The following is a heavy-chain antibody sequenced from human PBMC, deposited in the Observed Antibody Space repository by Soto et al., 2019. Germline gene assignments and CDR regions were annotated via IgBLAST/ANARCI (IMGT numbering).Heavy chain of an antibody. V-gene: IGHV1-69*13. CDR2: IIPIFGTA. Sequence: SVKVSCKASGGTFSSYAISWVRQAPGQGLEWMGGIIPIFGTANYAQKFQGRVTITADESTSTAYMELSSLRSEDTAVYYCARYCCSGGSCYSQGMDYYYGMDVWGQGTTVTVSS. D-gene: IGHD2-15*01. J-gene: IGHJ6*02. CDR3: ARYCCSGGSCYSQGMDYYYGMDV. CDR1: GGTFSSYA.